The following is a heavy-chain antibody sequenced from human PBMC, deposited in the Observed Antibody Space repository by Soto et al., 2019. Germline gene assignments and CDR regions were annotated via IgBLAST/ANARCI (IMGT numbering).Heavy chain of an antibody. CDR2: IYYSGST. J-gene: IGHJ4*02. D-gene: IGHD1-7*01. Sequence: SETLSLTCTVSGGSISSYYWSWIRQPPGKGLEWIGYIYYSGSTNYNPSLKSRVTISVDTSKNQFSLKLSSVTAADTAVYYCARTETISSPCCLCYYFDYWGQGTLVTVSS. V-gene: IGHV4-59*01. CDR1: GGSISSYY. CDR3: ARTETISSPCCLCYYFDY.